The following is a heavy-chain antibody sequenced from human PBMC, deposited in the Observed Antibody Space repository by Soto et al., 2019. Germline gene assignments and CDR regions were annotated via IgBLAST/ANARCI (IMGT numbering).Heavy chain of an antibody. CDR2: IYYSGST. CDR1: GGSVSSGSYY. D-gene: IGHD4-17*01. J-gene: IGHJ6*02. Sequence: SETLSLTCTVSGGSVSSGSYYWSWIRQPPGKGLEWVGYIYYSGSTNYNPSLKSRVTISVDTSKNQFSLKLSSVTAADTAVYYCARVPVTIPYYYYGMDVWGQGTTVTVSS. CDR3: ARVPVTIPYYYYGMDV. V-gene: IGHV4-61*01.